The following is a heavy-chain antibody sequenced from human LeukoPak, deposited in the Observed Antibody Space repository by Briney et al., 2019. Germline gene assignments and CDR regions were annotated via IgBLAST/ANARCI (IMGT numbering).Heavy chain of an antibody. V-gene: IGHV1-2*02. J-gene: IGHJ3*02. CDR3: ARVSSASGAFDI. CDR2: INPNSGGT. CDR1: GYTFTGYF. Sequence: ASVKVSCKASGYTFTGYFLHWVRQAPGQGLEWMGWINPNSGGTNYAQKFQGRVTVTRDTSISAAYMDLSSLRFDDTAVYYCARVSSASGAFDIWGQGTMVTVSS. D-gene: IGHD6-25*01.